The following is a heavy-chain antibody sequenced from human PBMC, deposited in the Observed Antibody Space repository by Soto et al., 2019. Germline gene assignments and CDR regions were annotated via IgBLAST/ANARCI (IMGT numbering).Heavy chain of an antibody. CDR3: AKDRGRGLTGADY. Sequence: EVQLVESGGGLVQPGRSLRLSCAASGFTFDDYAMHWVRQAPGKGLEWVSGISWNSGSIGYADSVKGRFTISRDNAKNSLYLQMNSLRAEDTALYYCAKDRGRGLTGADYWGQGTLVTVSS. CDR1: GFTFDDYA. CDR2: ISWNSGSI. D-gene: IGHD3-10*01. V-gene: IGHV3-9*01. J-gene: IGHJ4*02.